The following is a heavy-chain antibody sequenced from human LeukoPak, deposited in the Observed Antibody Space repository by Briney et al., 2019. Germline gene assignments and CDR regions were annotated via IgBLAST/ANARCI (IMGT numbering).Heavy chain of an antibody. Sequence: GGSLRLSCADSGFTFSSYAMSWVRQAPGKGLEWVSLISTSGRTHYADSVQGRFTISRDNSKNTLSQHMNSLRAEDTAVYYCARGLDSSGYYHVVDSWGQGALVTVSS. J-gene: IGHJ4*02. CDR3: ARGLDSSGYYHVVDS. D-gene: IGHD3-22*01. CDR2: ISTSGRT. CDR1: GFTFSSYA. V-gene: IGHV3-23*01.